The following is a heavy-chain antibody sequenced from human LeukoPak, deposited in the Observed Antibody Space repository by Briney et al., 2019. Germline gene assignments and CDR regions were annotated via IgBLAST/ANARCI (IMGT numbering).Heavy chain of an antibody. CDR1: GFTFSSYG. Sequence: GGSLRLSCAASGFTFSSYGMHWVRQAPGKGLEWVAFIRYDGSNKYYADSAKGRFTISRDNSKNTLYLQMNSLRAEDTAVYYCAKDLDYYGSGSAFDYWGQGTLVTVSS. CDR3: AKDLDYYGSGSAFDY. J-gene: IGHJ4*02. D-gene: IGHD3-10*01. CDR2: IRYDGSNK. V-gene: IGHV3-30*02.